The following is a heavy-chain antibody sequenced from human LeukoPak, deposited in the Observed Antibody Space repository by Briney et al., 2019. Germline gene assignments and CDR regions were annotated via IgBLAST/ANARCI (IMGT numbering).Heavy chain of an antibody. J-gene: IGHJ4*02. CDR1: AGSFSGYY. Sequence: SETLSLTCAVSAGSFSGYYWSWNRQPPGKGLEWIGEINHSGSTNYNPSLKSRVTISVDTSKNQLSLKLASVTAADTAVYYCARAKATTIYYFDFWGQGTLVTVSS. CDR3: ARAKATTIYYFDF. D-gene: IGHD5-12*01. V-gene: IGHV4-34*01. CDR2: INHSGST.